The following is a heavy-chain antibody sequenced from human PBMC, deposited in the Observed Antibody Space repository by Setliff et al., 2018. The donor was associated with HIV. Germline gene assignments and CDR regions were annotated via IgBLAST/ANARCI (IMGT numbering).Heavy chain of an antibody. CDR3: ARAAEPSTYYDFWSGPGAYYYYMDV. CDR1: GGSISSGSYY. J-gene: IGHJ6*03. Sequence: SETLSLTCTVSGGSISSGSYYWSWIRQPAGKGLEWIGHIYTSGSTNYNPSLKSRVTISVDTSKNQFSLKLSSVTAADTAVYYCARAAEPSTYYDFWSGPGAYYYYMDVWGKGTTVTVSS. V-gene: IGHV4-61*09. D-gene: IGHD3-3*01. CDR2: IYTSGST.